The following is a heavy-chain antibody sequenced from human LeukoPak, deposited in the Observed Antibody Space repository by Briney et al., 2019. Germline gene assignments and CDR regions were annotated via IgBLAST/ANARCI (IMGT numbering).Heavy chain of an antibody. V-gene: IGHV3-15*01. D-gene: IGHD4-23*01. CDR3: TSHLGLGDNDY. CDR1: GFTFSNAW. J-gene: IGHJ4*02. CDR2: IKSKTDGGTT. Sequence: GGSLRLSCAASGFTFSNAWMSWVRQAPGKGLEWVGRIKSKTDGGTTDYAAPVKGRFTISRDDSKNTLYLQMNSLKTEDTAVYYCTSHLGLGDNDYWGQGTLVTVSS.